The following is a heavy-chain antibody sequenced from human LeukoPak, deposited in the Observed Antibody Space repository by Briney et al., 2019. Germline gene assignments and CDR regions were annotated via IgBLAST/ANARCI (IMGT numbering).Heavy chain of an antibody. CDR2: INPNSGGT. D-gene: IGHD3-9*01. CDR3: ARSGSGAPLRYFDWLLVPAGGFDP. V-gene: IGHV1-2*04. J-gene: IGHJ5*02. CDR1: GYTFTGYY. Sequence: EASVKVSCKASGYTFTGYYMHWVRQAPGQGLEWMGWINPNSGGTNYAQKFQGWVTMTRDTSISTAYMELSRLRSDDTAVYYCARSGSGAPLRYFDWLLVPAGGFDPWGQGTLVTVSS.